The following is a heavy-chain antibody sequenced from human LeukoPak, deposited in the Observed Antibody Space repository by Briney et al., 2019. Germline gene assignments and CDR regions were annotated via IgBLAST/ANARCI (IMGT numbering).Heavy chain of an antibody. V-gene: IGHV4-30-2*01. Sequence: SETLSLTCTVSGGSISSGGYYWSWIRQPPGKGLEWIGYIYHSGSTYYNPSLKSRVTISVDRSKNQFSLKLSSVTAADTAVYYCARISRGELRFSEASWFDPWGQGAPVTVSS. CDR3: ARISRGELRFSEASWFDP. CDR2: IYHSGST. D-gene: IGHD3-3*01. J-gene: IGHJ5*02. CDR1: GGSISSGGYY.